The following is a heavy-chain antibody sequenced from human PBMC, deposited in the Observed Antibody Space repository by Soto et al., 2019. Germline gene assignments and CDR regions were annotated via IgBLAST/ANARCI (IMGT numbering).Heavy chain of an antibody. CDR3: AKVLLGGYYDFLPVDP. CDR1: GFTFSSYG. Sequence: GSLRLSCAASGFTFSSYGMHWVRQAPGKGLEWVAVISYDGSNKYYADSVKGRFTISRDNSKNTLYLQMNSLRAEDTAVYYCAKVLLGGYYDFLPVDPWGEGTLVTISS. J-gene: IGHJ5*02. V-gene: IGHV3-30*18. D-gene: IGHD3-3*01. CDR2: ISYDGSNK.